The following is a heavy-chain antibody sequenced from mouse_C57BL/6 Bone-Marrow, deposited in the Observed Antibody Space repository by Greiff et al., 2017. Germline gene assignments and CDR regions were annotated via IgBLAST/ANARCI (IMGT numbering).Heavy chain of an antibody. J-gene: IGHJ1*03. Sequence: EVQRVESGGGLVKPGGSLKLSCAASGFTFSSYAMSWVRQTPEKRLEWVATISDGGSYTYYPDNVKGRVTISRDNAKNNLYLQMSHLKAEDTAMYYCARMCYWYFDVWGTGTTVTVSS. CDR1: GFTFSSYA. CDR3: ARMCYWYFDV. V-gene: IGHV5-4*01. CDR2: ISDGGSYT.